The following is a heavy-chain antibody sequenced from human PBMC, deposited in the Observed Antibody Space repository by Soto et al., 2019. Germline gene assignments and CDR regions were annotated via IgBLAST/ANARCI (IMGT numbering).Heavy chain of an antibody. Sequence: WGSLSLSCAASGCTVISYWMSWGRQSPGKGLEWVANIKQDGSEKYYVDSVKGRFTISRDNAKNSLYLQMNSLRDEDTAVYYCARESYYYYDGMDVWGQGITVTVSS. CDR3: ARESYYYYDGMDV. CDR1: GCTVISYW. CDR2: IKQDGSEK. J-gene: IGHJ6*02. V-gene: IGHV3-7*03.